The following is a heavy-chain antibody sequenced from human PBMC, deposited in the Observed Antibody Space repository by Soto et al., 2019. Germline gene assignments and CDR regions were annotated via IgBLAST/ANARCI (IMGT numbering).Heavy chain of an antibody. Sequence: SETLSLTCTVSGGSISSYYWTWIRHPAGKGLEWIGRIYTGGSTNYNPSLKSRVTMSVDTSKNQFSLRLRSVTAADTAVYYCARDRGGYNDDAFDIWGQGTMVTVSS. J-gene: IGHJ3*02. V-gene: IGHV4-4*07. CDR1: GGSISSYY. D-gene: IGHD5-12*01. CDR2: IYTGGST. CDR3: ARDRGGYNDDAFDI.